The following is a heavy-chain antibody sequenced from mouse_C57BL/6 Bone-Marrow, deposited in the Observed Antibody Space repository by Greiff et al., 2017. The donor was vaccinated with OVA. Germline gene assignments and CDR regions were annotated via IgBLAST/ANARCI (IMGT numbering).Heavy chain of an antibody. D-gene: IGHD2-3*01. CDR1: GYTFTSYW. J-gene: IGHJ1*03. Sequence: VQLQQPGAELVRPGSSVKLSCKASGYTFTSYWMDWVKQRPGQGLEWIGNIYPSDSETHYNQKFKDKATLTVDKSSSTAYMQLSRLTSEDSAVYYCARLDGYWYFDVWGTGTTVTVSS. V-gene: IGHV1-61*01. CDR3: ARLDGYWYFDV. CDR2: IYPSDSET.